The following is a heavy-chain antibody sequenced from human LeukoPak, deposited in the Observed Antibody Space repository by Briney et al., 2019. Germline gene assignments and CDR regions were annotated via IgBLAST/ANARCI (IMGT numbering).Heavy chain of an antibody. V-gene: IGHV7-4-1*02. CDR2: INTNTGNP. J-gene: IGHJ3*02. D-gene: IGHD3-22*01. Sequence: ASVKVSCKASGYTFTSYAMNWVRQAPGQGLEWMGWINTNTGNPTYAQGFTGRFVFSLDTSVSTAYLQISSLKAEDTAVYYCARDWVSGYYGYDAFDIWGQGTMVTVSS. CDR3: ARDWVSGYYGYDAFDI. CDR1: GYTFTSYA.